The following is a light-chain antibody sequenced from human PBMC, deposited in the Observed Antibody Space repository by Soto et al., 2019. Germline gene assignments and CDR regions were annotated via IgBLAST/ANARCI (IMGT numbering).Light chain of an antibody. CDR1: SSDVGGYNY. Sequence: QSALTQPASVSGSPGQSITISCTGTSSDVGGYNYVSWYQQHPGKAPKLMIYDVGNRPSGVSNRFSGSKSGNTASLTISRFQAEDEADYYCSSYTSSSTLDVFGTGTKVTVL. J-gene: IGLJ1*01. V-gene: IGLV2-14*01. CDR3: SSYTSSSTLDV. CDR2: DVG.